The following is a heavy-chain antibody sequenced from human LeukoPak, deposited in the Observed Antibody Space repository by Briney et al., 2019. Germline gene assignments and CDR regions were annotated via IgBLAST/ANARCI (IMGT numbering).Heavy chain of an antibody. D-gene: IGHD3-10*01. V-gene: IGHV3-23*01. J-gene: IGHJ4*02. CDR2: ISGSGGST. CDR1: GFTFSSYG. CDR3: AKDRATYYYGSGSYPL. Sequence: GGSLRLSCAASGFTFSSYGMSWVRQAPGKGLEWVSAISGSGGSTYYADSVKGRFTISRDNSKNTLYLQMNSLRAEDTAVYYCAKDRATYYYGSGSYPLWGQGTLVTVSS.